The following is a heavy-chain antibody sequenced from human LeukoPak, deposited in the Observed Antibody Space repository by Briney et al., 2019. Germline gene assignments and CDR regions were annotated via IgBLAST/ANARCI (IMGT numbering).Heavy chain of an antibody. Sequence: GGSLRLSCAASGFTFSSYSMNWVRQAPGKGLEWVSYISSSSSTIYYADSVKGRFTISRDNAKNSLYLQMNSLRAEDTAVYYCAREREEVGPMIWGQGTLVTVSS. CDR2: ISSSSSTI. CDR3: AREREEVGPMI. J-gene: IGHJ4*02. D-gene: IGHD1-26*01. V-gene: IGHV3-48*01. CDR1: GFTFSSYS.